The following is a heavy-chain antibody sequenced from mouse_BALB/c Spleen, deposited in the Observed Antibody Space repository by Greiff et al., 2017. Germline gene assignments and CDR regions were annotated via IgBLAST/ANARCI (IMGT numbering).Heavy chain of an antibody. V-gene: IGHV1-12*01. CDR1: GYTFTSYN. J-gene: IGHJ3*01. Sequence: QVQLQQPGAELVKPGASVKMSCKASGYTFTSYNMHWVKQTPGQGLEWIGAIYPGNGDTSYNQKFKGKATLTADKSSSTAYMQLSSLTSEDSAVYYCARGLSFAYWGQGTLVTVSA. CDR2: IYPGNGDT. CDR3: ARGLSFAY.